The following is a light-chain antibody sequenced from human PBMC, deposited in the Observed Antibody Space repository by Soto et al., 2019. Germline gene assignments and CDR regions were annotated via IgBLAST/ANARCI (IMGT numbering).Light chain of an antibody. V-gene: IGKV3-20*01. CDR2: GAS. CDR1: QSVSSSY. Sequence: EIVLTQSPGTLSLSPVERATLSCRASQSVSSSYLAWYQQKPGQAPRLLIYGASSRATGIPDRFSGSGSGTDFTLTISRLEPEDFAVYYCQQYDSSPLTFGGGTKVDIK. CDR3: QQYDSSPLT. J-gene: IGKJ4*01.